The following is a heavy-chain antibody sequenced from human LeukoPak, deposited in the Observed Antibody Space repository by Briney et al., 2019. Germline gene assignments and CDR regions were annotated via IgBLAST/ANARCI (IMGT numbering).Heavy chain of an antibody. J-gene: IGHJ4*02. CDR2: INWSGGST. CDR3: ARAPITSPFYFDY. CDR1: GFAFTEHG. Sequence: GGSLRLSCTASGFAFTEHGMSWVRQVPGKGLEWVSGINWSGGSTGYADPLRGRFTISRDNAKNSLYLQMDSLRAEDTALYYCARAPITSPFYFDYWGQGTLVTVSS. V-gene: IGHV3-20*04. D-gene: IGHD2-2*01.